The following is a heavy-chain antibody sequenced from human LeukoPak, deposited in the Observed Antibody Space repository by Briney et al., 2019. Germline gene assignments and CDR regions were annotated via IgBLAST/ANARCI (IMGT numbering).Heavy chain of an antibody. D-gene: IGHD6-13*01. CDR3: ARSIPGYSSSWYIY. V-gene: IGHV1-46*01. J-gene: IGHJ4*02. CDR1: GYSFTTYL. Sequence: ASVKVSCKASGYSFTTYLIHWVRQAPGQGLEWMGLINPSGGGTNYAQKLQGRVTMTTDTSTSTTYMELRSLRSDDTAVYYCARSIPGYSSSWYIYWGQGTLVTVSS. CDR2: INPSGGGT.